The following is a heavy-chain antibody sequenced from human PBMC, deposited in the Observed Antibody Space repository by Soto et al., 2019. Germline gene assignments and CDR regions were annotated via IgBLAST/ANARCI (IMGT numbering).Heavy chain of an antibody. CDR3: AIDSNPNYYYYGMDV. CDR2: INPSGGST. D-gene: IGHD4-4*01. V-gene: IGHV1-46*01. Sequence: ASVKVSCKASGYTFTSYYMHWVRQAPGQGLEWMGIINPSGGSTSYAQKFQGRVTMTRDTSTSTVYMELSSLRSEDTAVYHCAIDSNPNYYYYGMDVWGQGTTVTGSS. CDR1: GYTFTSYY. J-gene: IGHJ6*02.